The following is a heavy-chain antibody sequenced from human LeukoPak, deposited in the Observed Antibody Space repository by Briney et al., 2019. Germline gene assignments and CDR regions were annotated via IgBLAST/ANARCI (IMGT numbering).Heavy chain of an antibody. Sequence: PGGSLRLSCAASGFTFSSYAMHWVRQAPGKGLEYVSTISSNGGSTYYANSVKGRFTISRDNSKNTLYLQMNSLRVEDTAVYYCARERNYDRSGYFYYWGQGTLVIVSS. D-gene: IGHD3-22*01. V-gene: IGHV3-64*01. J-gene: IGHJ4*02. CDR3: ARERNYDRSGYFYY. CDR2: ISSNGGST. CDR1: GFTFSSYA.